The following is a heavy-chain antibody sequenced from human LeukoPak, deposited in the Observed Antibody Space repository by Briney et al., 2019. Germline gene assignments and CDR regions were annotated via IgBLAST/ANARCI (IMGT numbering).Heavy chain of an antibody. CDR1: GGSISSNNW. V-gene: IGHV4-4*02. J-gene: IGHJ4*02. CDR3: ARDLGTAGRPNDN. D-gene: IGHD2-21*02. Sequence: SGTLSLTCAASGGSISSNNWWSWVRQPPGKGLEWIGEMYHSGSTNYNPSLKSRVTISVDKSKNQFSLKLSSVTAADTAVYFCARDLGTAGRPNDNWGQGTLVTVSS. CDR2: MYHSGST.